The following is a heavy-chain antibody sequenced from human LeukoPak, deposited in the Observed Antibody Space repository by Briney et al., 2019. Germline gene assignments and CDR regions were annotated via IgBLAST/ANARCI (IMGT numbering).Heavy chain of an antibody. Sequence: GASVKVSCKASGYTFTSYGISWVRQAPGQGLEWIGWISAYNGNTNYAQKLQGRVTMTTDTSTSTAYMELRSLRSDDTAVCYCARDREYSSSSRPNYYYYYYMDVWGKGTTVTVSS. CDR3: ARDREYSSSSRPNYYYYYYMDV. CDR2: ISAYNGNT. CDR1: GYTFTSYG. V-gene: IGHV1-18*01. J-gene: IGHJ6*03. D-gene: IGHD6-6*01.